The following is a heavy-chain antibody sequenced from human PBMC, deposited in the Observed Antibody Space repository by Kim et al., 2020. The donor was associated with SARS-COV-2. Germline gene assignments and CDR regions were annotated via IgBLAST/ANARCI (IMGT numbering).Heavy chain of an antibody. D-gene: IGHD3-16*01. CDR1: GGSISSYY. Sequence: SETLSLTCTVSGGSISSYYWSWIRQPPGKGLEWIGYIYYSGSTNYNPSLKSRVTISVDTSKNQFSLKLSSVTAADTAVSYCARHWGLSVIDYWGQGTLVTVSS. J-gene: IGHJ4*02. V-gene: IGHV4-59*08. CDR3: ARHWGLSVIDY. CDR2: IYYSGST.